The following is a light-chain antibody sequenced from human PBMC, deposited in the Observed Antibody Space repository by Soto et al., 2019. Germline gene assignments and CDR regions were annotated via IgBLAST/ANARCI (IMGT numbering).Light chain of an antibody. V-gene: IGKV3-11*01. CDR1: QSATNS. Sequence: EIVLTQSPAILSLSPGERATLSCRASQSATNSLAWYQQKPGQAPRLLIYHASNRATGVPARFSGSGSGTDFTLTISSLEPADFAVYYCQQRRTFGQGTKV. CDR3: QQRRT. J-gene: IGKJ1*01. CDR2: HAS.